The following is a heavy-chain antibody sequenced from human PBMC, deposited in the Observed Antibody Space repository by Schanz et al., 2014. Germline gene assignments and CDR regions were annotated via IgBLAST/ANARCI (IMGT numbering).Heavy chain of an antibody. CDR1: GFSFSSYA. Sequence: ADLVESGGGLIQRGESLRLSCSASGFSFSSYAMHWVRQAPGKGLEWVAVIWSDGSGKYYADSVKGRFTISRDSPKNTLYLQMNSLRAEDTALYYCARDSGPYYDKSMDVWGQGTTVAVSS. V-gene: IGHV3-33*08. D-gene: IGHD3-9*01. CDR3: ARDSGPYYDKSMDV. CDR2: IWSDGSGK. J-gene: IGHJ6*02.